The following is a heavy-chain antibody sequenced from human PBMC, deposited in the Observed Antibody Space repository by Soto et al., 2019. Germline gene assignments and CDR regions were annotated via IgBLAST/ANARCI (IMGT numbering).Heavy chain of an antibody. CDR2: IKQDGTEK. V-gene: IGHV3-7*01. CDR3: ARGDTPMITGMDSFDI. CDR1: GFTFSRYW. D-gene: IGHD5-18*01. Sequence: GGSLRLSCATSGFTFSRYWMNWVRQAPGKGLEWVANIKQDGTEKNYVDSVKGRFTISRDNARNSLYLQMDSLRAEDTAVYFCARGDTPMITGMDSFDIWGQGTMVTVSS. J-gene: IGHJ3*02.